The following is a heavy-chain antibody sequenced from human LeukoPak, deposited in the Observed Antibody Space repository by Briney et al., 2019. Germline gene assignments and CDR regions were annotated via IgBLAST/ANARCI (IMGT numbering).Heavy chain of an antibody. CDR1: GFTFSSYA. CDR2: ISGSGGST. CDR3: AKAPYGSGKRGWYFDL. V-gene: IGHV3-23*01. D-gene: IGHD3-10*01. J-gene: IGHJ2*01. Sequence: GGSLRLSRAASGFTFSSYAMSWVRQAPGKGLEWVSAISGSGGSTYYADSVKGRFTISRDNSKNTLYLQMNSLRAEDTAVYYCAKAPYGSGKRGWYFDLWGRGTLVTVSS.